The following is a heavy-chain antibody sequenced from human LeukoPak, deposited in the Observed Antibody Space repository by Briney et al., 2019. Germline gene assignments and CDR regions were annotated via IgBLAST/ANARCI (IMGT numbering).Heavy chain of an antibody. D-gene: IGHD2-2*01. CDR1: VDSFSDHY. Sequence: SETLSLTCAVYVDSFSDHYWTWIRQPPGKGLEWIGEIHHSGSTNYRLSLKSRVSILVDRSKNQFSLKLTSVTAADTAVYYCARSPATSWSNFDYWGQGTLVTVSS. CDR2: IHHSGST. J-gene: IGHJ4*02. V-gene: IGHV4-34*01. CDR3: ARSPATSWSNFDY.